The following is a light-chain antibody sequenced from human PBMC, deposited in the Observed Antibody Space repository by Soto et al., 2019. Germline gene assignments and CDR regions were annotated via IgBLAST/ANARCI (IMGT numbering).Light chain of an antibody. J-gene: IGKJ1*01. CDR2: AAS. CDR3: QQGYTTPRT. CDR1: PSISTF. Sequence: DIQMTQSPSSLSASVGDRVSVTCRASPSISTFLNWYQQRPGEAPKLLIYAASSLQSGVPSRFSGGGSGADFTLTIGSLQPEDFATYYCQQGYTTPRTFGQGTKVEVK. V-gene: IGKV1-39*01.